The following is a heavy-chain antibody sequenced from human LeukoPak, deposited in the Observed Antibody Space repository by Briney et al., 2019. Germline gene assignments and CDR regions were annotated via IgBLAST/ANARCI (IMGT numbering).Heavy chain of an antibody. CDR3: ARERSVYFDY. V-gene: IGHV1-2*04. J-gene: IGHJ4*02. CDR1: GYTFTGYY. Sequence: GASVTVSCKASGYTFTGYYMHWVRQAPAKGLEWMGWINPNSGGTNYAQKFQGWVTMTRDTSISTAYMELSSLRSDDTAVYYCARERSVYFDYWGQGTLVTVSS. CDR2: INPNSGGT.